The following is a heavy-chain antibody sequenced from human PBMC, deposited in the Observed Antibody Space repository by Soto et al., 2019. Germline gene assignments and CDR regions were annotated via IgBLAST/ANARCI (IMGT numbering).Heavy chain of an antibody. CDR2: IHYSGST. V-gene: IGHV4-59*01. CDR1: GGSISGSY. D-gene: IGHD2-15*01. Sequence: PSETLSLTCTVSGGSISGSYWSWIRQTPGKVPEWIGYIHYSGSTNYNPSLKSRVTMSVDSAKNQFSLELNSVSAADTAVYFCATYRRNDEEGYSFDYWGQGALVTVSS. CDR3: ATYRRNDEEGYSFDY. J-gene: IGHJ4*02.